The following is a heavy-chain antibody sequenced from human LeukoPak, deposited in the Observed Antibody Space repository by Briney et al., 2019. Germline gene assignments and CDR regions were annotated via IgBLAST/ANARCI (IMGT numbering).Heavy chain of an antibody. CDR2: INHSGST. D-gene: IGHD5-12*01. CDR3: ARVRYSGYVDY. V-gene: IGHV4-34*01. J-gene: IGHJ4*02. Sequence: SETLSLTCAVYGGSFSGYYWSWIRQPPGKGLEWIGEINHSGSTNYNPSLKSRVSISVDTSKNQFSLKLSSVTAADTAVYYCARVRYSGYVDYWGQGTLVTVSS. CDR1: GGSFSGYY.